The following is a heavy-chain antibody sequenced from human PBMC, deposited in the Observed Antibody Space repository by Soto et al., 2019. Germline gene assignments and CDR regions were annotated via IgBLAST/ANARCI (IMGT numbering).Heavy chain of an antibody. V-gene: IGHV4-34*01. CDR2: INHRGSS. CDR1: GGSLSGYY. CDR3: ARSDNRNALYGVDV. Sequence: QVQLQQWGAGLLKPSETLSLTCAVNGGSLSGYYWSWIRQSSGKGLEWNGEINHRGSSDYNPSLKSRVTISIDASKNHVTLELTSVTAADTAVYDGARSDNRNALYGVDVWGQGTAVTVSS. D-gene: IGHD1-1*01. J-gene: IGHJ6*02.